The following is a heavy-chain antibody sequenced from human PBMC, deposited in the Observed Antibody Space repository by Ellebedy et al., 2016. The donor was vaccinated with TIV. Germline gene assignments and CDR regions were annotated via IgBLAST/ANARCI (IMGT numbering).Heavy chain of an antibody. CDR3: ARESEVGCMDV. CDR1: GFIFIDYN. V-gene: IGHV3-21*01. CDR2: ISSSSTYI. J-gene: IGHJ6*02. D-gene: IGHD1-26*01. Sequence: GGSLRLSCAASGFIFIDYNMNWVRQAPGKGPEWVSSISSSSTYIYYADSVKGRFTVSRDNAKNSMYLQMSSLRAEDTAVYYCARESEVGCMDVWGQGTTVTVSS.